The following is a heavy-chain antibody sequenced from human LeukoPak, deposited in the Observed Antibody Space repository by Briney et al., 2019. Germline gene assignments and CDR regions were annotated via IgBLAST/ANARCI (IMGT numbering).Heavy chain of an antibody. CDR3: ARSTNYYDSSGYYLEMVTNHPFDY. J-gene: IGHJ4*02. D-gene: IGHD3-22*01. CDR1: GFTFSSYG. V-gene: IGHV3-30*03. CDR2: ISYDGSNK. Sequence: PGGSLRLSCAASGFTFSSYGMHWVRQAPGKGLEWVAVISYDGSNKYYADSVKGRFTISRDNSKNTLYLQMNSLRAEDTAVYYCARSTNYYDSSGYYLEMVTNHPFDYWGQGTLVTVSS.